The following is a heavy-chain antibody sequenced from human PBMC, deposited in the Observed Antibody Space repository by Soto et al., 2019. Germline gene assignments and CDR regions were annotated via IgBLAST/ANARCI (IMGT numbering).Heavy chain of an antibody. Sequence: EVQLLESGGGLVQLGGSLRLSCAAPGFVFSGYAMTWVRQTPGKGLEWVSSISNGAGSSTYYADSVKGRFTISRDNSKNTVFLQMNSLRAEDTAVYYCAKKRGATGNWFFDLWGRGTLVTVSS. V-gene: IGHV3-23*01. D-gene: IGHD1-26*01. J-gene: IGHJ2*01. CDR1: GFVFSGYA. CDR3: AKKRGATGNWFFDL. CDR2: ISNGAGSST.